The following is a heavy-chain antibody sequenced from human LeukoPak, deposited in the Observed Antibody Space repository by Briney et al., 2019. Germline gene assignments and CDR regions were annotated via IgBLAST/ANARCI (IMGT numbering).Heavy chain of an antibody. Sequence: ASVKVSCKASGYTFTSYAMHWVRQAPGQRLEWMGWINAGNGNTKYSQEFQGRVAITRDTSASTAYMELSSLRSEDMAVYYCARDFLGYWNSGWFDPWGQGTLVTVSS. CDR3: ARDFLGYWNSGWFDP. CDR2: INAGNGNT. J-gene: IGHJ5*02. CDR1: GYTFTSYA. V-gene: IGHV1-3*03. D-gene: IGHD1-7*01.